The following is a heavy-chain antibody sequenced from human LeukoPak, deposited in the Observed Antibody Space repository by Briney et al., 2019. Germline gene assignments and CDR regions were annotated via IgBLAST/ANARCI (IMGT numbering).Heavy chain of an antibody. CDR3: ARDPGVVAFHYFDF. D-gene: IGHD3-3*01. CDR1: GFTFSSHA. V-gene: IGHV3-23*01. Sequence: GGSLRLSCEASGFTFSSHAMAWVRQDPGKGLEWVSAIGGLGGSTYYADSVKGGFTISRDNSKNTVYLEMNSLRAEDTALYYCARDPGVVAFHYFDFWGQGILVTVSS. CDR2: IGGLGGST. J-gene: IGHJ4*02.